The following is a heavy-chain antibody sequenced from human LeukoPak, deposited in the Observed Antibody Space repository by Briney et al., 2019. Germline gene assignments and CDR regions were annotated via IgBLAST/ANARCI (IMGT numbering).Heavy chain of an antibody. CDR1: XGTFSSYA. CDR2: IIPIFGTA. CDR3: ARAIITMVRGVTVAASFYI. J-gene: IGHJ3*02. Sequence: XASXGTFSSYAISWVRQAPGQGIERMGGIIPIFGTANYAQKFQGRGTITTDESPSPAYMELSSLRSEDTAVYYCARAIITMVRGVTVAASFYILGQGTMVTVSS. D-gene: IGHD3-10*01. V-gene: IGHV1-69*05.